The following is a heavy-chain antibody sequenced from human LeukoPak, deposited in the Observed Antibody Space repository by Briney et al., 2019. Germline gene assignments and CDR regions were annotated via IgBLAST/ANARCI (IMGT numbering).Heavy chain of an antibody. J-gene: IGHJ5*02. CDR2: ISYDGSNK. CDR1: GFTFSSYG. CDR3: AKDREAVVTANWFDP. D-gene: IGHD4-23*01. Sequence: GGSLRLSCAASGFTFSSYGMHWVRQAPGKGLEWVAVISYDGSNKYYADSVKGRFTISRDNSKNTLYLQMNSLRAEDTAVYYCAKDREAVVTANWFDPWGQGTLVTVSS. V-gene: IGHV3-30*18.